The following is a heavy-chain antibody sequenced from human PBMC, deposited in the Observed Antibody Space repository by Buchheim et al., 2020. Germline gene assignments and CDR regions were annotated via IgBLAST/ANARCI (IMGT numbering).Heavy chain of an antibody. Sequence: EVQLLESGGGLVQPGGSLRLSCAASGFTFSNYVISWVRQAPGKGLEWVSTITVSGGNTYYADSVKGRFTISRDNSKNSLYLQMNALRAEDTAVYYCAKGLYRDRGSGGGYWGQGTL. CDR2: ITVSGGNT. CDR1: GFTFSNYV. V-gene: IGHV3-23*01. J-gene: IGHJ4*02. CDR3: AKGLYRDRGSGGGY. D-gene: IGHD3-10*01.